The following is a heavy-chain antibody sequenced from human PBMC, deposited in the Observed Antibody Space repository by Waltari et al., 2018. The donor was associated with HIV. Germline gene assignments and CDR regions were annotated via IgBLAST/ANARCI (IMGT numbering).Heavy chain of an antibody. CDR3: TTDTRSIVATYYFDY. V-gene: IGHV3-15*01. D-gene: IGHD5-12*01. CDR1: GFTFSNAW. CDR2: IKGKADGGTT. Sequence: EVQVVESGGGLVKPGGSLRLSCAASGFTFSNAWMSWVRQAPGKGLEWFGRIKGKADGGTTDYAAPAKGRFTISRDDSKNTLYLQMNSLQAEDTAVYYCTTDTRSIVATYYFDYWGQGTLVTVSS. J-gene: IGHJ4*02.